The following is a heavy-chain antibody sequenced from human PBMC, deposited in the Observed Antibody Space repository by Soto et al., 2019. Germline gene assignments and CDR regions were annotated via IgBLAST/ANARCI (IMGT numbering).Heavy chain of an antibody. CDR3: TRTPIPAHPGDDS. V-gene: IGHV3-72*01. CDR1: GFTFSDHY. J-gene: IGHJ4*02. CDR2: SRSKAHGYSI. Sequence: EVQLAESGGDLVQPGGSLRLSCAASGFTFSDHYIDWVRQAPGKGLERVGRSRSKAHGYSISYAASVKGRFTISRDDSKKSLYRQMNSLIREDTAVYSCTRTPIPAHPGDDSWGQGTLVTVYS. D-gene: IGHD6-13*01.